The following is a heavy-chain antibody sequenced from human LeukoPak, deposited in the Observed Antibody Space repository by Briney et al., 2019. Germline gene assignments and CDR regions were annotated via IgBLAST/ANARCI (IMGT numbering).Heavy chain of an antibody. Sequence: GGSLRLSCAASGFTFSSYWMSWVRQAPGKGLEWVANIKQDGSEKYYVDSVKGRFTISRDNAKNSLYLQMNGLRAEDTAVYYCARDGEQWLVDLFDYWGQGTLVTVSS. J-gene: IGHJ4*02. D-gene: IGHD6-19*01. CDR2: IKQDGSEK. CDR3: ARDGEQWLVDLFDY. V-gene: IGHV3-7*01. CDR1: GFTFSSYW.